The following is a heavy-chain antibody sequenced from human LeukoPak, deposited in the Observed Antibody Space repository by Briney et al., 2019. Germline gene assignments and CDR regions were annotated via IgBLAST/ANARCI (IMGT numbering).Heavy chain of an antibody. Sequence: GGSLRLSCVASGFTFSSYAMTWVRQAPGKGLEWVSIISASGGNTYYGESVKGRFTISRDNSRNTLYLQMNSLRAEDRAVYYCARRGEYVWGSPFDNWGQGTLVTVSS. V-gene: IGHV3-23*01. J-gene: IGHJ4*02. CDR3: ARRGEYVWGSPFDN. D-gene: IGHD3-16*01. CDR2: ISASGGNT. CDR1: GFTFSSYA.